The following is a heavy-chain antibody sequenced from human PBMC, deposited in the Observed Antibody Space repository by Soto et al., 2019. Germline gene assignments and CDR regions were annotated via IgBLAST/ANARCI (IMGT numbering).Heavy chain of an antibody. V-gene: IGHV1-69*02. CDR3: ATSYGSGYRAFGS. CDR1: GDTFNFYT. J-gene: IGHJ4*02. D-gene: IGHD3-10*01. Sequence: QVQLVQSGADVQRPGSSVRVSCKASGDTFNFYTINWVRPAPGPGLQWMGSINPILGMSNYAPRFQGRVTMTADKSTSTAYMELSSLRSEDTAMYYCATSYGSGYRAFGSWGQGALVTVSS. CDR2: INPILGMS.